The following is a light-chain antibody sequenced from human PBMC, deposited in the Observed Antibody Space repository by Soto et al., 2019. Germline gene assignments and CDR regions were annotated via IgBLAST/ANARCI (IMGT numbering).Light chain of an antibody. CDR1: QSVSSN. J-gene: IGKJ4*01. Sequence: EMVMTQSPSTVSVSPGERATLSCRASQSVSSNLAWYQQKPGQAPRLLIFGASTRATGIPARFSASGSGTDFTLTISSLQSEDFAVYFCQQYNIWPLTFGGGTKVDIK. V-gene: IGKV3-15*01. CDR2: GAS. CDR3: QQYNIWPLT.